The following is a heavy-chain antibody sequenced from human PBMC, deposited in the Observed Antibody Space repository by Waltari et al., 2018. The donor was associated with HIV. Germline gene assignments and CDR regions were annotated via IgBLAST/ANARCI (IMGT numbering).Heavy chain of an antibody. J-gene: IGHJ4*02. CDR3: AKDDSTGSSGYYPFHY. V-gene: IGHV3-23*04. D-gene: IGHD3-22*01. CDR1: GLPLTNLA. Sequence: EVQLVESGGGLVQPGGSLRLSCAAPGLPLTNLALNLVRQAPGKGLEGVSTISGSGGSTYYADSVKGRFTISRDNSKNTLYLQMNSLRAEDTALYYCAKDDSTGSSGYYPFHYWGQGTLITVSS. CDR2: ISGSGGST.